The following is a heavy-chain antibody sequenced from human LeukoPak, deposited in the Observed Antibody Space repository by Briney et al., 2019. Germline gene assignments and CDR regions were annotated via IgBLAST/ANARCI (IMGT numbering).Heavy chain of an antibody. J-gene: IGHJ3*02. CDR1: GFTFSSYW. CDR2: IKQDGSEK. Sequence: RGSLRLSCAASGFTFSSYWMSWVRQAPGKGLEWVANIKQDGSEKYYVDSVKGRFTISRDNAKNSLYLQMNSLRAEDTAVYYCARVGGYYYDSSGYYWGAFDIWGQGTMVTVSS. D-gene: IGHD3-22*01. V-gene: IGHV3-7*01. CDR3: ARVGGYYYDSSGYYWGAFDI.